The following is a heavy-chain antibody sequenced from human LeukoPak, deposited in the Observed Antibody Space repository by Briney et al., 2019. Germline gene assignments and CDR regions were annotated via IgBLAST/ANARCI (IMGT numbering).Heavy chain of an antibody. CDR1: GFTFSSSA. Sequence: PGGSLRLSCAASGFTFSSSAMNWVRQAPGKGLEWVSASGTDGDTYYADSVKGRFTISRDNSKNTLHLQMTSLRAEETAVYYCAKKIPGTYPYDSWGQGTLVTVSP. V-gene: IGHV3-23*01. D-gene: IGHD6-13*01. J-gene: IGHJ4*02. CDR3: AKKIPGTYPYDS. CDR2: SGTDGDT.